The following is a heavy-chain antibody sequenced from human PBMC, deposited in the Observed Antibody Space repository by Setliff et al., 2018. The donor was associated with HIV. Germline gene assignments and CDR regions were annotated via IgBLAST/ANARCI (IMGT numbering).Heavy chain of an antibody. D-gene: IGHD1-1*01. V-gene: IGHV1-2*06. CDR1: GYTFTGYY. J-gene: IGHJ4*02. CDR2: INPNNGNT. Sequence: ASVKVSCKASGYTFTGYYMHWVRQAPGQGLEWMGRINPNNGNTRISQRFRGSVTMTRDRSINTAYMELSGLTSDDTAVYYCARQLSNSFDYWGQGALVTVSS. CDR3: ARQLSNSFDY.